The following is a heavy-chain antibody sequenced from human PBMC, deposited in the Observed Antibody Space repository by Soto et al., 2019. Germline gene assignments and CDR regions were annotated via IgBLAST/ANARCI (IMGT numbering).Heavy chain of an antibody. CDR2: IIPVFGAT. Sequence: QVQLVQSGAEVKKPGSSVKVSCKASGGTFSSYAFSWVRQAPGQGLEWMGGIIPVFGATNYAQRFQGRVTTIADASTRIADRDLRSLKSEATAVYYCAGSPEWSYALSQLVITTFGFYWGPGTVVTVSP. CDR1: GGTFSSYA. CDR3: AGSPEWSYALSQLVITTFGFY. D-gene: IGHD3-22*01. V-gene: IGHV1-69*01. J-gene: IGHJ4*02.